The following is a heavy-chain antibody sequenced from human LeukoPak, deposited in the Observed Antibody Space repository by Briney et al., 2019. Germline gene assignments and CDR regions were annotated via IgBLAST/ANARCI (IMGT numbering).Heavy chain of an antibody. CDR2: INQSGSA. J-gene: IGHJ5*02. CDR3: ARDSITAAGSHWFDP. V-gene: IGHV4-39*07. CDR1: GGSISRGSYF. D-gene: IGHD6-13*01. Sequence: PSQTLSLTCTVSGGSISRGSYFWSWIRQPPGKGLEWIGEINQSGSATYNPSLKSRVTMSLDTSKNQFSLKLTSVTAADTAVYYCARDSITAAGSHWFDPWGQGTLVTVSS.